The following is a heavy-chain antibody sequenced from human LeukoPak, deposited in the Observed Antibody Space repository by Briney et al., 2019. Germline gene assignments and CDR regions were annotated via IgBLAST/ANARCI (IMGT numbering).Heavy chain of an antibody. Sequence: ASVKVSCKASGYTFTSYYMHWVRQAPGQGLEWMGIINPSGGNTSYAQKFQGRVTMTRDTSTSTVYMELSSLRSEDTAVYYCARELSGYYDSSGYYPIGYWGQGTLVTVSS. D-gene: IGHD3-22*01. V-gene: IGHV1-46*01. CDR1: GYTFTSYY. CDR2: INPSGGNT. CDR3: ARELSGYYDSSGYYPIGY. J-gene: IGHJ4*02.